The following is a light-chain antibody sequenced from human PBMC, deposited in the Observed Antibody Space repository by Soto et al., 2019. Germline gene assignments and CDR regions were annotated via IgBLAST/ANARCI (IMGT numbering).Light chain of an antibody. Sequence: DVVMTQSPLSLPVTLGQPASISCRSSQSLVSSDGVTYLSWFHQRPGQSPRRLIYKVSNRDSGVPDRFSGSGSGTDFTLKISRVEAGDVGVYYCMQGTHWPPWTFGQGTKVEIK. J-gene: IGKJ1*01. CDR1: QSLVSSDGVTY. CDR3: MQGTHWPPWT. V-gene: IGKV2-30*01. CDR2: KVS.